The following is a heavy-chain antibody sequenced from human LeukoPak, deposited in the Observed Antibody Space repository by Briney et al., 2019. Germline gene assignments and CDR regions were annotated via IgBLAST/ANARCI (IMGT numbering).Heavy chain of an antibody. CDR2: IHYTGST. Sequence: SETLSLTCTVSGGSITGHYWSWIRQPPGKGLEWIGYIHYTGSTNYNPSLNSRITMSVDTPNNQFSLRLTSVTATDTAVYYCARLXXLGAEXXXXWGQXXXXTVX. CDR3: ARLXXLGAEXXXX. CDR1: GGSITGHY. J-gene: IGHJ5*02. V-gene: IGHV4-59*11. D-gene: IGHD3-16*01.